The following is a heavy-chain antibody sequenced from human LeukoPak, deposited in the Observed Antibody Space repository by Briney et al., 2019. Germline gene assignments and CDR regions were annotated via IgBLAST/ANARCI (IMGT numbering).Heavy chain of an antibody. V-gene: IGHV3-30-3*01. Sequence: GRSLRLSCAASGFTFSNYAVHWVRPAPGKGPAWVAATSHNEGNKYYADSVKGRFTISRDNSKNTLYLEVNSLRTDDTAVYYCARGPGLAMGKGYFDYCGQGTLVTVSS. J-gene: IGHJ4*02. D-gene: IGHD5-18*01. CDR2: TSHNEGNK. CDR1: GFTFSNYA. CDR3: ARGPGLAMGKGYFDY.